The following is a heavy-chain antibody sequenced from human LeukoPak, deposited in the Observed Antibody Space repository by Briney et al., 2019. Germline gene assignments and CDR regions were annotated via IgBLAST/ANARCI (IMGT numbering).Heavy chain of an antibody. CDR3: ARGYCSGGGCYSVENWFDP. Sequence: ASVKVSCKASGYTFTGYYIFWVRQAPGQGLKWMGRINLNSGGTQYVQEFQGRVTMTRDTSISTAYMELSRLRSDDTAVYYCARGYCSGGGCYSVENWFDPWGQGTLVTVSS. J-gene: IGHJ5*02. D-gene: IGHD2-15*01. CDR2: INLNSGGT. V-gene: IGHV1-2*06. CDR1: GYTFTGYY.